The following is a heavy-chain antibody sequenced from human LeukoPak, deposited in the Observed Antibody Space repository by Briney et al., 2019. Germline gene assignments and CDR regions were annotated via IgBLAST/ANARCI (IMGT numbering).Heavy chain of an antibody. J-gene: IGHJ6*04. Sequence: GASVKVSCKASGYIFTNYYMHWVRQAPGQGLEWMGIINPSDGSTAYVQKFQGRVTMTKDMSTSTVYMELSGLRSEDTAVYYCAELGITMIGGVWGKGTTVTISS. CDR3: AELGITMIGGV. CDR2: INPSDGST. D-gene: IGHD3-10*02. CDR1: GYIFTNYY. V-gene: IGHV1-46*01.